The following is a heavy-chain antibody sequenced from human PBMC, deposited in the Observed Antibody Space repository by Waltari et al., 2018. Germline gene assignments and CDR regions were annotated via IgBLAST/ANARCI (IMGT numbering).Heavy chain of an antibody. Sequence: QVQLHQWGAGQLKPSETLSLTCAVSGESFLGYFWSWVRQSPGKGLEWLGSIHYSGSTNYTPTLESRLSLSVDTTKKQFSLKLTSVTAADAALYFCARYGEVPASYFFDHWGQGTLVTVSS. CDR1: GESFLGYF. V-gene: IGHV4-34*01. J-gene: IGHJ4*01. D-gene: IGHD2-21*01. CDR2: IHYSGST. CDR3: ARYGEVPASYFFDH.